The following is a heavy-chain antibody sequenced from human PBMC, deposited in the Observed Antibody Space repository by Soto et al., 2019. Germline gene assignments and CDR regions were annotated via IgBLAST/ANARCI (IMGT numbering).Heavy chain of an antibody. J-gene: IGHJ4*02. V-gene: IGHV3-30*03. CDR2: ISYDGSNK. D-gene: IGHD2-15*01. Sequence: VQLVESGGGVVQPGRSLRLSCAASGFTFSSYGMHWVRQAPGKGLEWVAVISYDGSNKYYADSVKGRFTISRDNSKNTLYLQMNSLRAEDTAVYYCATHIVVVVAATHSVDYWGQGTLVTVSS. CDR1: GFTFSSYG. CDR3: ATHIVVVVAATHSVDY.